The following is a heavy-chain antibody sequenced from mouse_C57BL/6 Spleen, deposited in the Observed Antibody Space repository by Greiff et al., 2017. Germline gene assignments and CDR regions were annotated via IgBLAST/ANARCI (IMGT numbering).Heavy chain of an antibody. V-gene: IGHV1-64*01. CDR2: IHPNSGST. CDR3: ARGGTGTHYYAMDY. J-gene: IGHJ4*01. D-gene: IGHD4-1*01. Sequence: QVQLKQPGAELVKPGASVKLSCKASGYTFTSYWMHWVKQRPGQGLEWIGMIHPNSGSTNYNEKFKSKATLTVDKSSSTAYMQLSSLTSEDSAVYYCARGGTGTHYYAMDYWGQGTSVTVSS. CDR1: GYTFTSYW.